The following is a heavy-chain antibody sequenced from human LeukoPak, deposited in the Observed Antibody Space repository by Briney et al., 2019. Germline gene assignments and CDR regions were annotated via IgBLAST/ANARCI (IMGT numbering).Heavy chain of an antibody. D-gene: IGHD6-13*01. CDR3: ARDFLAAGDY. CDR1: GFIFSSYT. V-gene: IGHV3-21*01. CDR2: INSGSTNP. Sequence: GGSLRLSCEASGFIFSSYTMNWTRQAPGKGLEWVASINSGSTNPYYADTVKGRFTISRDDAKKSLYLQMTSLRVEDTSVYYCARDFLAAGDYWGQGTLVTVSS. J-gene: IGHJ4*02.